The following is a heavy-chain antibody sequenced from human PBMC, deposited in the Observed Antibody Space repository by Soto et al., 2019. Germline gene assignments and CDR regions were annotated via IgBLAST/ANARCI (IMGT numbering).Heavy chain of an antibody. Sequence: QVQLVESGGGVVQPGRSLRLPCEASGFIFSTYGMNWVRQAPGKGLEWVAIITSDGINKYYADSVKGRFTISRDNSKNTVYLEINSLRTEEKDVYSCAKGWFDPWGQGTLVTVSS. V-gene: IGHV3-30*18. CDR3: AKGWFDP. J-gene: IGHJ5*02. CDR2: ITSDGINK. CDR1: GFIFSTYG.